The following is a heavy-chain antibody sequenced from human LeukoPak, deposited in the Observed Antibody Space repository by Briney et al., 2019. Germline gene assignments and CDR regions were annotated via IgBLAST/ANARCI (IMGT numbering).Heavy chain of an antibody. D-gene: IGHD3-9*01. CDR3: ARDGPYDILTGYYPDY. CDR2: ISYDGSNK. CDR1: GFTFSSYA. V-gene: IGHV3-30*01. Sequence: GRSLRLSCAASGFTFSSYAMHWVRQAPGKGLEWVAVISYDGSNKYYADSVKGRFTISRDKSKNTLYLQMNSLRAEDTAVYYCARDGPYDILTGYYPDYWGQGTLVTVSS. J-gene: IGHJ4*02.